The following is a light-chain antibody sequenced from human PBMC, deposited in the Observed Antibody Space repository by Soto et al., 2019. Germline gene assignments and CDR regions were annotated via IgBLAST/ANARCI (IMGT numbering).Light chain of an antibody. V-gene: IGKV3-15*01. CDR2: GAS. CDR1: QSISGN. J-gene: IGKJ1*01. CDR3: QQYNSWPRT. Sequence: ETVMTQSPATLSVSPGERATLSCRASQSISGNLAWYQQKPGQAPRLLIYGASTRATDIPGRFSGSGSGTDFTLTISSLQSEDFAVYYCQQYNSWPRTFGQGTKVEIK.